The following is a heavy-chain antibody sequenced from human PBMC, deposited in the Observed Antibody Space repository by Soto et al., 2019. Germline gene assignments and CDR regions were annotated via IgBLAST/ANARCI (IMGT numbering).Heavy chain of an antibody. V-gene: IGHV3-49*03. Sequence: GGSLRLSCTASGFTFGDYAMSWFRQAPGKGLEWVGFIRSKAYGGTTEYAASVKGRFTISRDDSKSIAYLQMNSLKTEDTAVYYCTRAYYDFWSGYYTHAFDIWGQGTMVTVSS. CDR1: GFTFGDYA. J-gene: IGHJ3*02. CDR3: TRAYYDFWSGYYTHAFDI. CDR2: IRSKAYGGTT. D-gene: IGHD3-3*01.